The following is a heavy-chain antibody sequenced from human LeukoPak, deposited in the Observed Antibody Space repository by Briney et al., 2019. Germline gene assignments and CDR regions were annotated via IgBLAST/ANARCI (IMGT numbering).Heavy chain of an antibody. J-gene: IGHJ6*02. Sequence: ASVKVSCMASGYXFTGYYMHWVRQAPGQGLEWMGWINPNSGGTNYAQKFQGRVTMTRDTSISTAYMELSRLRSDDTAVYYCARGPSIAARPYYYYYGMDVWGQGTTVTVSS. CDR3: ARGPSIAARPYYYYYGMDV. CDR2: INPNSGGT. V-gene: IGHV1-2*02. D-gene: IGHD6-6*01. CDR1: GYXFTGYY.